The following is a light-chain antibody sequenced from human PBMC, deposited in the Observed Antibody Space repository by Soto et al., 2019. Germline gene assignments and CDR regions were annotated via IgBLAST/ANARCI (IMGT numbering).Light chain of an antibody. J-gene: IGLJ1*01. V-gene: IGLV2-11*01. CDR1: TSDVGGYDY. Sequence: QSALTQPRSVSGSPGQSVAISCTGTTSDVGGYDYVSWHQQHPGKAPELIIFDVSKRPSGVPDRSSGSKSGNTASLTISGLQAEDEADYFCCSDAGDFDVFGSGTKVTVL. CDR2: DVS. CDR3: CSDAGDFDV.